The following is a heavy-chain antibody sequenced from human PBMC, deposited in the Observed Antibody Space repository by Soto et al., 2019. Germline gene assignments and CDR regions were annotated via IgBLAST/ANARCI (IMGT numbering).Heavy chain of an antibody. Sequence: ASVKVSCKASGYTFTGYYMHWVRQAPGQGLEWMGWINPNSGGTNYAQKFQGWVTMTRDTSISTAYMELSRLRSDDTAVYYCARDGCSGGSCYRYYYYYMNVWGKGTKVTVSS. CDR3: ARDGCSGGSCYRYYYYYMNV. V-gene: IGHV1-2*04. CDR2: INPNSGGT. J-gene: IGHJ6*03. D-gene: IGHD2-15*01. CDR1: GYTFTGYY.